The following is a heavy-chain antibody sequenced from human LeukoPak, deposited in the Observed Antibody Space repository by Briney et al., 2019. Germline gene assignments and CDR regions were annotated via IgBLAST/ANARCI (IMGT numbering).Heavy chain of an antibody. J-gene: IGHJ4*02. V-gene: IGHV3-21*01. CDR2: ISSSSSYI. CDR3: ARDGHSSGWYYFDY. Sequence: GGSLRLSCAASGFTFDDYAMHWVRQAPGKGLEWVSSISSSSSYIYYADSVKGRFTISRDNAKNSLYLQMNSLRAEDTAVYYCARDGHSSGWYYFDYWGQGTLVTVSS. D-gene: IGHD6-19*01. CDR1: GFTFDDYA.